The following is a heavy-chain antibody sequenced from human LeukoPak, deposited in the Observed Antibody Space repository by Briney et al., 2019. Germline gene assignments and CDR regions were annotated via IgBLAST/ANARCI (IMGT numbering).Heavy chain of an antibody. Sequence: SETLSLTCSVSGDSIRTYYWSWIRQPPGKGLEWIGYIIDTGSTNYKPSLKTRLTMSVGVSKNQISLKLSSVTAADTAVYYCARSSLTGGWFDPWGQGTLVTVSS. CDR1: GDSIRTYY. D-gene: IGHD7-27*01. CDR2: IIDTGST. CDR3: ARSSLTGGWFDP. J-gene: IGHJ5*02. V-gene: IGHV4-59*01.